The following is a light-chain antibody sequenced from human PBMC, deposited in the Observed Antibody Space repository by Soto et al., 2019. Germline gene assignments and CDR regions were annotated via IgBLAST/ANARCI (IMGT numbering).Light chain of an antibody. CDR2: GAS. CDR1: QSVSRNY. Sequence: EIVLTQSPGTLSLSPGGRATLSCRASQSVSRNYVAWYQQKPGQSPRLLIYGASNRASGIPDRFSGSASGADFTLSIARLEPEDFAMYYCQQYGSTPLTLGGGTKVEIK. CDR3: QQYGSTPLT. J-gene: IGKJ4*01. V-gene: IGKV3-20*01.